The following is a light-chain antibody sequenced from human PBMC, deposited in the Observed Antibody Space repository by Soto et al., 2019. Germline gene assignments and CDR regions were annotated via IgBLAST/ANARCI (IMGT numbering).Light chain of an antibody. CDR2: GAS. J-gene: IGKJ5*01. Sequence: VVLTQSPGTLSLSPGERATLSCRASQSVSSSYLAWYQQKPGQAPRLLIYGASKRATGIPARFSGSGSGTDFTLTISSLEPEDFAVYYCQQRLNWPPTFGQGTRLEIK. V-gene: IGKV3D-20*02. CDR3: QQRLNWPPT. CDR1: QSVSSSY.